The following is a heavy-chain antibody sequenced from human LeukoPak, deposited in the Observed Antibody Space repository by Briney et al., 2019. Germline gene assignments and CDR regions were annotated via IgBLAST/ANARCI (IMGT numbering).Heavy chain of an antibody. Sequence: SVKVSCKASGGTFSSYAISWVRQAPGQGLEWMGRIIPIFGTANYAQKFQGRVTITTDESTSTAYMELSSLRSEDTAVYYRARGGSSDVTLGDYFDYWGQGTLVTVSS. V-gene: IGHV1-69*05. CDR2: IIPIFGTA. CDR3: ARGGSSDVTLGDYFDY. D-gene: IGHD2-15*01. J-gene: IGHJ4*02. CDR1: GGTFSSYA.